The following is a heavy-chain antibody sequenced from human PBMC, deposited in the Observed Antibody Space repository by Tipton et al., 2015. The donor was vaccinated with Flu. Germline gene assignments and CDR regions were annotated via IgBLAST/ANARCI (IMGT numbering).Heavy chain of an antibody. J-gene: IGHJ5*02. CDR3: VRDQRNCRDGRCSSDNWFDP. D-gene: IGHD2-15*01. CDR2: LGHDGRYE. CDR1: GFTFSGYG. Sequence: AASGFTFSGYGMHWVRQAPGKGLEWVAVLGHDGRYEYYADSVKGRFTISRDNSKNTLYLEMSSLRAEDTAAYYCVRDQRNCRDGRCSSDNWFDPWGQGTLVTVSS. V-gene: IGHV3-33*01.